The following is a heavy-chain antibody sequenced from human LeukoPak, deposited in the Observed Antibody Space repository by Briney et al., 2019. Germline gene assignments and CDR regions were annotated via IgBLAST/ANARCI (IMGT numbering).Heavy chain of an antibody. CDR3: ARGAVWYVVVTTYRGNYFDY. CDR1: GGSFSGYY. CDR2: INHSGST. V-gene: IGHV4-34*01. Sequence: KSSETLSLTCAVYGGSFSGYYWSWIRQPPGKGLEWIGEINHSGSTNYNPSLKSRVTISVDTSKNQFSLKLSSVTAADTAVYYCARGAVWYVVVTTYRGNYFDYWGQGTLVTVSS. D-gene: IGHD2-21*02. J-gene: IGHJ4*02.